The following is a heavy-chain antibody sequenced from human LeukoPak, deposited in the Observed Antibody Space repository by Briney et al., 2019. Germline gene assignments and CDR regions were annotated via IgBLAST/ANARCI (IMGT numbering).Heavy chain of an antibody. J-gene: IGHJ4*02. CDR2: ISYDGSNK. CDR1: GFTFSSYA. V-gene: IGHV3-30-3*01. Sequence: GGSLRLSCAASGFTFSSYAMPWVRQAPGKGLEWVAVISYDGSNKYYADSVKGRFTISRDNSKNTLYLQMNSLRAEDTAVYYCARAPSLSGYSYADYWGQGTLVTVSS. D-gene: IGHD5-18*01. CDR3: ARAPSLSGYSYADY.